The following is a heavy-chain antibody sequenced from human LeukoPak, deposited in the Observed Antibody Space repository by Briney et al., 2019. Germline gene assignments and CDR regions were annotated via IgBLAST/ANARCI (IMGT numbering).Heavy chain of an antibody. V-gene: IGHV1-69*13. J-gene: IGHJ4*02. CDR2: IIPIFGTA. D-gene: IGHD3-22*01. Sequence: SVKVSCKASGGTFSSYAISWVRQAPGQGLEWMGGIIPIFGTANYAQKFQGRVTITADESTSTAYMELSSLRSEDTVVYYCARFPDSSGYYFSYWGQGTLVTVSS. CDR1: GGTFSSYA. CDR3: ARFPDSSGYYFSY.